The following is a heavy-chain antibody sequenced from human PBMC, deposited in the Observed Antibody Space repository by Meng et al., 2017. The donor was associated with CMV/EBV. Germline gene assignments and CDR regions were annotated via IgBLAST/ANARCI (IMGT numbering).Heavy chain of an antibody. V-gene: IGHV5-51*01. J-gene: IGHJ6*02. Sequence: GESLKISCKGSGYSFTSYWIGWVRQMPGKGLEWMGLIYPGDSDTRYSPSFQGQVTISADKSISTAYLQWSSLKTSDTAMYYCATTLDYYESSGYPLYYYYGMDVWGQGTTVTVSS. CDR1: GYSFTSYW. CDR2: IYPGDSDT. CDR3: ATTLDYYESSGYPLYYYYGMDV. D-gene: IGHD3-22*01.